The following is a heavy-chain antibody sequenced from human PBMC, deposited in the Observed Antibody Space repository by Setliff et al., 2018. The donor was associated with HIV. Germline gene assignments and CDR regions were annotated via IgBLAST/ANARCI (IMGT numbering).Heavy chain of an antibody. D-gene: IGHD1-26*01. CDR3: ARWGSGSYERVFDY. CDR1: GFTFSSYS. J-gene: IGHJ4*02. Sequence: PGGSLRLSCAASGFTFSSYSMNWVRQAPGKGLEWVSYISSSSSTIYYADSVKGRFTISRDNANNLVYLQMNSLRVEDTAVYFCARWGSGSYERVFDYWGQGMLVTVSS. V-gene: IGHV3-48*04. CDR2: ISSSSSTI.